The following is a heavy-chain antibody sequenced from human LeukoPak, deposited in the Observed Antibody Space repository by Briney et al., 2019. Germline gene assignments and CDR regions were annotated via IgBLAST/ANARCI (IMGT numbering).Heavy chain of an antibody. V-gene: IGHV3-7*05. Sequence: TGGSLRLSCAAPGFTFSNYWMSWVRQAPEKGLEWVANIKEDGSVKYYVDSVKGRFTISRDNAKNSLYLHMNSLRVEDRAVYYCARGSGWLEPWGQGTLVTVFS. D-gene: IGHD1-26*01. CDR2: IKEDGSVK. CDR1: GFTFSNYW. CDR3: ARGSGWLEP. J-gene: IGHJ5*02.